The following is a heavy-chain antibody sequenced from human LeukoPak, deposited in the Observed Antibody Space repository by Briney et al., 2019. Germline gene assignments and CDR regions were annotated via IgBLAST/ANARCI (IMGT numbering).Heavy chain of an antibody. Sequence: RGSLRLSCAASGFTFSSYWMTWVRQAPGKGLEWVAHIKNDGSEKYYVDSVKGRFTISRDNAKNSLYLQMNSLRVEDTAVYYCARDPASAVPIDYLGQGTLVTLSS. D-gene: IGHD2-2*01. CDR2: IKNDGSEK. J-gene: IGHJ4*02. V-gene: IGHV3-7*01. CDR1: GFTFSSYW. CDR3: ARDPASAVPIDY.